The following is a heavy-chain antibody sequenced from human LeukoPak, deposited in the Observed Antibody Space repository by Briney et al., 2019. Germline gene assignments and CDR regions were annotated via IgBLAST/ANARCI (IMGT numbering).Heavy chain of an antibody. CDR1: GYTFTGYY. J-gene: IGHJ6*02. D-gene: IGHD2-15*01. Sequence: GASVKVSCKASGYTFTGYYMHWVRQAPGQGLEWMGWINPNSGGTNYAQKFQSRVTKTRDTSISTAYMELSRLRSDDTAVYYCARDQYCSGGSCREYYYGMDVWGQGTTVTVSS. V-gene: IGHV1-2*02. CDR2: INPNSGGT. CDR3: ARDQYCSGGSCREYYYGMDV.